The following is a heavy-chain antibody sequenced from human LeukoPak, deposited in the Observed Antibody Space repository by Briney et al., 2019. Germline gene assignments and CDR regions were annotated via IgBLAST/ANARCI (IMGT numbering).Heavy chain of an antibody. CDR1: GYTFTGYY. CDR3: ARAGFCSGGSCYYDI. J-gene: IGHJ3*02. CDR2: INPNSGGT. D-gene: IGHD2-15*01. V-gene: IGHV1-2*02. Sequence: GASVKVSCKAPGYTFTGYYMHWVRQAPGQGLEWMGWINPNSGGTNYAQKFQGRVTMTRDTSISTAYMELSRLRSDDTAVYYCARAGFCSGGSCYYDIWGQGTMVTVSS.